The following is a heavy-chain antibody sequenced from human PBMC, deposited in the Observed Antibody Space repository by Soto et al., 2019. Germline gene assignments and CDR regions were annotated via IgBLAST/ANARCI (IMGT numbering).Heavy chain of an antibody. J-gene: IGHJ4*02. CDR2: INAGNGNT. D-gene: IGHD6-19*01. Sequence: GASVKVSCKASGYTFTSYAMHWVRQAPGQRLEWMGWINAGNGNTKYSQKFQGRVTITRDTSASTAYMELSSLRSEDTAVYYCARSKAVAGSSGPGYWGQGTLVTVSS. V-gene: IGHV1-3*01. CDR3: ARSKAVAGSSGPGY. CDR1: GYTFTSYA.